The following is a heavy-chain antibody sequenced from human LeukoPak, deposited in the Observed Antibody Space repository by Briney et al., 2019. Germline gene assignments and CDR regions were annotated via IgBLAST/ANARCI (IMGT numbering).Heavy chain of an antibody. J-gene: IGHJ4*02. Sequence: SETLSLTCTVSGGSISSYFWTWIRQPPGKGLEWIGYVYYSGNTNYNPSLRSRVTISIDTSKNQFSLNLKSVTAADTAMYYCARVTRAAAGYWGQGTLVTVSS. CDR2: VYYSGNT. D-gene: IGHD6-13*01. V-gene: IGHV4-59*01. CDR3: ARVTRAAAGY. CDR1: GGSISSYF.